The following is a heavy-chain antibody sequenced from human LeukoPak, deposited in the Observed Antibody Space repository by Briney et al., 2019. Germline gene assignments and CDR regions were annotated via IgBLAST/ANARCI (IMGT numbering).Heavy chain of an antibody. V-gene: IGHV4-4*07. CDR2: IYASGST. J-gene: IGHJ4*02. D-gene: IGHD5-18*01. CDR1: GGSISSYY. CDR3: ARDRRVYSYGYEGTPFDY. Sequence: KPSETLCLTCTASGGSISSYYWSWIRQPAGKGLEWIGRIYASGSTTYNPSLKSRLIMTVGATKNQFSLKLSSRTAADTAVYYCARDRRVYSYGYEGTPFDYWGQGTLVTVSS.